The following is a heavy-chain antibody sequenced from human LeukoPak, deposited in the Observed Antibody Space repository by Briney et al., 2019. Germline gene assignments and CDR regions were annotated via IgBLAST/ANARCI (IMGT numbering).Heavy chain of an antibody. D-gene: IGHD3-22*01. Sequence: MTGGSLRLSCEGSGFTFSSYGMNWVRQAPGKGLEWGSFISRRSDDINYADFVKGRFTISRDNAKNSLYLQMTSLRAEDTAVYYCARYFDTSGYPYYVDYWGRGALVTVSS. CDR3: ARYFDTSGYPYYVDY. V-gene: IGHV3-21*05. J-gene: IGHJ4*02. CDR1: GFTFSSYG. CDR2: ISRRSDDI.